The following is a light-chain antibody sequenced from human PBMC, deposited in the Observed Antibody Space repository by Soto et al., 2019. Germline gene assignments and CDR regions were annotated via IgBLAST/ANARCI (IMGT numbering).Light chain of an antibody. CDR1: QSVSSSY. V-gene: IGKV3-20*01. CDR2: DAS. CDR3: QQFSSSSWT. J-gene: IGKJ1*01. Sequence: ESVLTQSPGTLSLSPGEKATLSCRASQSVSSSYLACYQQKPRHAPRLLIYDASSSATGITDRFSGSGSGTDLTITVSSLEPEDFAVYYCQQFSSSSWTFGQGTKVEIK.